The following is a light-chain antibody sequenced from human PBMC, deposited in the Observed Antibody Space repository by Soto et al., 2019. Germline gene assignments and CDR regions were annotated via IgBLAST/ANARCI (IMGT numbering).Light chain of an antibody. J-gene: IGLJ1*01. V-gene: IGLV2-14*01. Sequence: QSALTQPASVSGSPGQSITISCTGTSSDVXGYNYVSWYQQHPGKAPKLMIYEVSNRPSGVSNRFSGSKSGNTASLTISGLQAEDEADYYCSSYTSSSLYVFGTGTRSPS. CDR2: EVS. CDR1: SSDVXGYNY. CDR3: SSYTSSSLYV.